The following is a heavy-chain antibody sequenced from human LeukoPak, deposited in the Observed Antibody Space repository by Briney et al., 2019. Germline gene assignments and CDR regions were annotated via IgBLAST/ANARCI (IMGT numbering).Heavy chain of an antibody. D-gene: IGHD3-16*01. V-gene: IGHV3-23*01. CDR1: GFTFSSYA. Sequence: PGGSLRLSCAASGFTFSSYAMSWVRQAPEKGLEWVSAISGSGGSTYYADSVKGRFTISRDNPKNTLYLQMNSLRAEDTAVYYCAKDRYDATLFDYWGQGTLVTVSS. CDR2: ISGSGGST. CDR3: AKDRYDATLFDY. J-gene: IGHJ4*02.